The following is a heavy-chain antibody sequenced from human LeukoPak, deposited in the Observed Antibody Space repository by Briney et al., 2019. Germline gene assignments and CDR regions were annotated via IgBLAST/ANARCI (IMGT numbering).Heavy chain of an antibody. CDR1: GGSISSYY. Sequence: SETLSLTCTVSGGSISSYYWSWIRQPPGKGLEWIGYIYYSGSTNFNPSPKSRVTISVDTSKNQFSLKLSSVTAADTAVYYCARHGSSSWLHYYYYYGMDVWGQGTTVTVSS. D-gene: IGHD6-13*01. J-gene: IGHJ6*02. V-gene: IGHV4-59*08. CDR3: ARHGSSSWLHYYYYYGMDV. CDR2: IYYSGST.